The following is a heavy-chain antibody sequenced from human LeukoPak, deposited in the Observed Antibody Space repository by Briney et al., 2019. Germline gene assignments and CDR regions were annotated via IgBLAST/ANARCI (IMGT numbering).Heavy chain of an antibody. Sequence: ASVKVSCKASGYTFTGYYMHWVRQAPGQGLEWMGWINPNSGGTNYAQKFQGRVTMTRDTSISTAYMELSRLRSDDTAVYYCAYLGYCSSTSCPGPWFDPWGQGTLVTVSS. J-gene: IGHJ5*02. D-gene: IGHD2-2*01. CDR1: GYTFTGYY. V-gene: IGHV1-2*02. CDR2: INPNSGGT. CDR3: AYLGYCSSTSCPGPWFDP.